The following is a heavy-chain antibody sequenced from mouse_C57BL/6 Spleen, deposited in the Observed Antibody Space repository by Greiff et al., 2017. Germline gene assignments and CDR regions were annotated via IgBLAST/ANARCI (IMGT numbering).Heavy chain of an antibody. CDR3: ARAYYDYDGWYFDV. Sequence: VKLQQSGPGLVQPSQSLSITCTVSGFSLTSYGVHWVRQSPGKGLEWLGVIWSGGSTDYNAAFISRLSISKDNSKSQVFFKMNSLQADDTAIYYCARAYYDYDGWYFDVWGTGTTVTVSS. CDR1: GFSLTSYG. V-gene: IGHV2-2*01. CDR2: IWSGGST. D-gene: IGHD2-4*01. J-gene: IGHJ1*03.